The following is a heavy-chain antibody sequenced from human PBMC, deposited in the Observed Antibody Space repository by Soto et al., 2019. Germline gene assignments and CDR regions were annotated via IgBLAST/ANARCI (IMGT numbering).Heavy chain of an antibody. CDR2: IKQDGSEK. Sequence: QPGGSLRLSCAASGFPLSSHWMTWVRQAPGKGLEWVANIKQDGSEKYYVDSVKGRFIVSRDNPKNSLYLQMNSLRAEDTAVYYCARDRSAGCWGAAYEGAFDVWGHGTMVTVSS. CDR3: ARDRSAGCWGAAYEGAFDV. CDR1: GFPLSSHW. D-gene: IGHD3-16*01. V-gene: IGHV3-7*03. J-gene: IGHJ3*01.